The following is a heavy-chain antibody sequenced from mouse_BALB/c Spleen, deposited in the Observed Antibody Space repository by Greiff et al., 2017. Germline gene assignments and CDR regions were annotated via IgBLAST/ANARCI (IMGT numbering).Heavy chain of an antibody. CDR1: GYSITSGYY. V-gene: IGHV3-6*02. CDR2: ISYDGSN. J-gene: IGHJ3*01. CDR3: ARDRDAWFAY. D-gene: IGHD3-3*01. Sequence: EVQLVESGPGLVKPSQSLSLTCSVTGYSITSGYYWNWIRQFPGNKLEWMGYISYDGSNNYNPSLKNRISITRDTSKNQFFLKLNSVTTEDTATYYCARDRDAWFAYWGQGTLVTVSA.